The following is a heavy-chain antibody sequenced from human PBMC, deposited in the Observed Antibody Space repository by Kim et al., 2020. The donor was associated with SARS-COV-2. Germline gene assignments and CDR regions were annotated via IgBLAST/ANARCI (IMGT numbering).Heavy chain of an antibody. CDR3: ARLSNSYSSSWSDY. V-gene: IGHV4-59*13. CDR1: GGSISSYY. Sequence: SETLSLTCTVSGGSISSYYWSWIRQPPGKGLEWIGYIYYSGSTNYNPSLKSRVTISVDTSKNQFSLKLSSVTAADTAVYYCARLSNSYSSSWSDYWGQGTLVTVSS. J-gene: IGHJ4*02. CDR2: IYYSGST. D-gene: IGHD6-13*01.